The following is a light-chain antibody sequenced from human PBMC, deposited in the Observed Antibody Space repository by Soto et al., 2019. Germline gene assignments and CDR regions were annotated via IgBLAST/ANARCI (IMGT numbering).Light chain of an antibody. CDR3: NSYAGSNNV. CDR2: EVS. Sequence: QSALTQPPSASGSPGQSVTISCTGTSSDVGGYNYVSWYQQHPGKAPKLMIYEVSQRPSGVPDRFSGSKSGNTASLTVSGLQAEDEADYYCNSYAGSNNVFGNGTKVTAL. CDR1: SSDVGGYNY. V-gene: IGLV2-8*01. J-gene: IGLJ1*01.